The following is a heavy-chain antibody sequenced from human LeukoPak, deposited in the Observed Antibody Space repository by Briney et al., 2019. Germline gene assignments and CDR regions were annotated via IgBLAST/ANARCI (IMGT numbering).Heavy chain of an antibody. CDR1: GFTVSSNY. J-gene: IGHJ4*02. V-gene: IGHV3-53*01. CDR2: IYSGGST. D-gene: IGHD3-22*01. CDR3: AREGRYYYDSSGYNDFDY. Sequence: GGSLRLSCAASGFTVSSNYMSWVRQAPGKGLEWVSVIYSGGSTYYADSMKGRFTISRDNSKNTLYLQMNSLRAEDTAVYYCAREGRYYYDSSGYNDFDYWGQGTLVTVSS.